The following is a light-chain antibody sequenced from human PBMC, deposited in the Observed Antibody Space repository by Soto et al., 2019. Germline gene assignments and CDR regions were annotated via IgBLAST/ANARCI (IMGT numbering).Light chain of an antibody. V-gene: IGKV1-5*02. CDR3: QQYETFSGT. CDR1: QSASGW. J-gene: IGKJ1*01. Sequence: DIQMTQAPYTLSASVGDTVTGICRARQSASGWLAWDQQKPGEAPKLLIYDASALPRGVPSRFSGSGSGTKFPLPIASLQPDDFATYYCQQYETFSGTFGPGTKV. CDR2: DAS.